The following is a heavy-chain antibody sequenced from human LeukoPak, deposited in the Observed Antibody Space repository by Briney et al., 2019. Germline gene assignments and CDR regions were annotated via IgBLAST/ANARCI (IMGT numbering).Heavy chain of an antibody. CDR3: AKDRVVVITLDAFDI. D-gene: IGHD3-22*01. CDR2: IIGSGAST. J-gene: IGHJ3*02. Sequence: AXGKXXXXVXAIIGSGASTYYAASVKCRFTISRDNSKNTLYLQMNSLRAEDTAVYYCAKDRVVVITLDAFDIWGQGTMVTVSS. V-gene: IGHV3-23*01.